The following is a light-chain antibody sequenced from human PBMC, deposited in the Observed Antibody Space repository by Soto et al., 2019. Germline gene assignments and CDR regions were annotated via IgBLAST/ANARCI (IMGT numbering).Light chain of an antibody. J-gene: IGLJ2*01. CDR3: GGWDDRLSGPV. Sequence: QSVLTQPPSASGTPGQRVNISCSGSSSNIGSNYVYWYRQFPGTAPKLLIQRNNQRPSGVPARFSGSKSGTSASLAISGLRSEDEADYYCGGWDDRLSGPVFGGRTKVTVL. V-gene: IGLV1-47*01. CDR2: RNN. CDR1: SSNIGSNY.